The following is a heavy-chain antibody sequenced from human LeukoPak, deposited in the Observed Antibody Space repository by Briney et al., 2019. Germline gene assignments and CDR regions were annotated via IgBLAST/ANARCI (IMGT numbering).Heavy chain of an antibody. V-gene: IGHV1-69*04. Sequence: SVKVSCKASGGTFSSYAISWVRRAPGQGLEWMGRIIPILGIANYAQKFQGRVTITADKSTSTAYMELSSLRSEDTAVYYCARDRESRKSYDSSGNYFDYWGQGTLVTVSS. CDR2: IIPILGIA. J-gene: IGHJ4*02. CDR1: GGTFSSYA. CDR3: ARDRESRKSYDSSGNYFDY. D-gene: IGHD3-22*01.